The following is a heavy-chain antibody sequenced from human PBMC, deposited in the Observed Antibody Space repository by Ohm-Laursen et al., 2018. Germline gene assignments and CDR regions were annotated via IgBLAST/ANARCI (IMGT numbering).Heavy chain of an antibody. CDR1: GFTFSSYA. V-gene: IGHV3-48*01. J-gene: IGHJ4*02. D-gene: IGHD4-17*01. CDR2: IDASGGTI. Sequence: GSLRLSCAASGFTFSSYAMSWVRQAPGKGLEWLSYIDASGGTIYYADSVKGRLTISRDNAKNSLYLQMSGLRGEDTAVYYCARGAPFYGGFDYWGQGTLVTVSS. CDR3: ARGAPFYGGFDY.